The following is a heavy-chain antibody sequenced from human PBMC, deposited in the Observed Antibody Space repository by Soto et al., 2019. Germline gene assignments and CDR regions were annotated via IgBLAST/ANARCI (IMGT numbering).Heavy chain of an antibody. CDR1: GFTFSNYA. CDR3: ARGYSSSVWFDS. J-gene: IGHJ5*01. V-gene: IGHV3-23*01. D-gene: IGHD6-19*01. CDR2: ISDSGGST. Sequence: GGSLRLSCAASGFTFSNYAMNWVRQAPGKGLEWVSGISDSGGSTYYADSVKGRFTISRDNSKNTLYLQMNSLRAEDTAVYYCARGYSSSVWFDSWGQGTLVTVSS.